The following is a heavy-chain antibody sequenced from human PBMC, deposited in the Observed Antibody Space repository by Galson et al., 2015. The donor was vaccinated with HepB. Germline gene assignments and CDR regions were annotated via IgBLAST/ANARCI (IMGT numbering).Heavy chain of an antibody. CDR3: AKDRGYSSGWYDAFDI. D-gene: IGHD6-19*01. CDR1: GFTFSSYS. V-gene: IGHV3-48*01. J-gene: IGHJ3*02. Sequence: SLRLSCAASGFTFSSYSMNWVRQAPGKGLEWVSYISSSSSTIYYADSVKGRFTISRDNAKNSLYLQMNSLRAEDTALYYCAKDRGYSSGWYDAFDIWGQGTMVTVSS. CDR2: ISSSSSTI.